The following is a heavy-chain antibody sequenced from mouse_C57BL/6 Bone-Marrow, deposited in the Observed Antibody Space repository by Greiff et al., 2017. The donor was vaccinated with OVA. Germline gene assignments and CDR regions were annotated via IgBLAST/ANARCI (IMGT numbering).Heavy chain of an antibody. Sequence: QVQLQQSGAELVRPGASVTLSCKASGYTFTDYEMHWVKQTPVHGLEWIGAIDPETGGPAYNQKFKGKAILTADKSSSTAYMELRSLTSEDSAVYYCTRSRITTVVARDYAMDYWGQGTSGTVSS. J-gene: IGHJ4*01. CDR1: GYTFTDYE. CDR2: IDPETGGP. CDR3: TRSRITTVVARDYAMDY. V-gene: IGHV1-15*01. D-gene: IGHD1-1*01.